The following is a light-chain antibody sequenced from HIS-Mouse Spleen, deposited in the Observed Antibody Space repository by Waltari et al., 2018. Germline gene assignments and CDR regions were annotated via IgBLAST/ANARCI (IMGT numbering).Light chain of an antibody. Sequence: QSVLTQPPSASGTPGQRVTISCSGISSTIGSNSVYWYQQLPGTAPKLLIYRNNQRPSGVPDRFSGSKSGTSASLAISGLRSEDEADYYCAAWDDSLSGPVFGGGTKLTVL. J-gene: IGLJ2*01. CDR3: AAWDDSLSGPV. CDR2: RNN. V-gene: IGLV1-47*01. CDR1: SSTIGSNS.